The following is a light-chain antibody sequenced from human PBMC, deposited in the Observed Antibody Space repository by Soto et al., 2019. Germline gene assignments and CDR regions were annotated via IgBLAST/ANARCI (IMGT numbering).Light chain of an antibody. V-gene: IGKV3-20*01. CDR3: QQYGSSPT. CDR1: QSVSSSY. CDR2: GAS. Sequence: EIVLTQSPGTLSLSPGERATLSCRASQSVSSSYLAWYQQTPGPAPRLLIYGASSRATGIPDRFSGSWSGTDSTPTISILEPEFFAVYYCQQYGSSPTFGQGTRLEIK. J-gene: IGKJ5*01.